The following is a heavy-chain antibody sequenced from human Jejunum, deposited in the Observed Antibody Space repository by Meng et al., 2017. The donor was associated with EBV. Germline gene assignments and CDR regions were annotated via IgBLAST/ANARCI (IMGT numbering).Heavy chain of an antibody. CDR1: GFTLSDHW. D-gene: IGHD1-26*01. CDR3: TRAGYYRFDY. V-gene: IGHV3-74*01. CDR2: INPDGRTI. J-gene: IGHJ4*02. Sequence: EVQLVESGVCLVPPGGSRSLSCAASGFTLSDHWIHWVRQAPGEGLMWVSRINPDGRTINYGDSVKGRFTISRDNAKNTVYLQMNSLRAEDTAVYYCTRAGYYRFDYWGQGALVTVSS.